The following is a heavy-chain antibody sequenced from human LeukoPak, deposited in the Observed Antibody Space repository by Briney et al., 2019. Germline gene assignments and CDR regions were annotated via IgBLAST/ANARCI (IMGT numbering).Heavy chain of an antibody. J-gene: IGHJ4*02. CDR2: FDPEDGET. D-gene: IGHD3-22*01. V-gene: IGHV1-24*01. Sequence: ASVKVSCKVSGYTLTELSMHWVRQAPGKGIEWMGGFDPEDGETIYAQKFQGRVTMTEDTSTDTAYMDLSSLRSEDTAVYYCATAPPNENSASYDYWGQGTLVIVSS. CDR3: ATAPPNENSASYDY. CDR1: GYTLTELS.